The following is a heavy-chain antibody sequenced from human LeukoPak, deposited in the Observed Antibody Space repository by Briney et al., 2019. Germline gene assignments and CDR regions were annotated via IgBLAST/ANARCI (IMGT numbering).Heavy chain of an antibody. J-gene: IGHJ6*03. CDR3: ARGPRVGAAGFVYYHYIDV. V-gene: IGHV3-30*19. Sequence: HAGGSLRLSCAASGFTFSNYGMHWVRQAPGKGLEWVAVISYDGSKKNYADSVKGRFTISRDNSKNTLYLQMNSLRAEDTAVYYCARGPRVGAAGFVYYHYIDVWGKGTTVTVSS. CDR1: GFTFSNYG. D-gene: IGHD1-26*01. CDR2: ISYDGSKK.